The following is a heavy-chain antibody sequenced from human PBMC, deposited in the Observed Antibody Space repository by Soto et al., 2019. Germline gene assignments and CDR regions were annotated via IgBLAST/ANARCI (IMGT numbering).Heavy chain of an antibody. D-gene: IGHD3-16*02. CDR1: GFTVSSNY. V-gene: IGHV3-66*01. CDR2: IYSGGST. CDR3: GGVIAHHTFDY. J-gene: IGHJ4*02. Sequence: GGSLRLSCAASGFTVSSNYMSWVRQAPGKGLEWVSVIYSGGSTYYADSVKGRFTISRDNSKNTLYLQMNSLRAEDTAVYYCGGVIAHHTFDYWGQGTLVTVSS.